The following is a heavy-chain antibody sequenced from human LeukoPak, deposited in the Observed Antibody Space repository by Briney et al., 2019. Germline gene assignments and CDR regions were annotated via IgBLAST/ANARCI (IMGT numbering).Heavy chain of an antibody. Sequence: GGSLRLSCAASGFTVSSNYMSWVRQAPGKGLEWVSVIYSGGNTYYADSVKGRFTISRDNSKNTLYLQMNSLRAEDTAVYYCASLYSSSWYSPDYWGQGTLVTVSS. J-gene: IGHJ4*02. D-gene: IGHD6-13*01. CDR1: GFTVSSNY. CDR3: ASLYSSSWYSPDY. CDR2: IYSGGNT. V-gene: IGHV3-53*01.